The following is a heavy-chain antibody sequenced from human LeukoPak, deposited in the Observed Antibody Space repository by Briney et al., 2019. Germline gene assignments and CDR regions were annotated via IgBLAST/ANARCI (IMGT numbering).Heavy chain of an antibody. V-gene: IGHV3-30*18. D-gene: IGHD3-10*01. CDR2: ISYDGSNK. J-gene: IGHJ4*02. CDR1: GFTFSRFT. Sequence: GGSLRLSCAASGFTFSRFTMNWVRQAPGKGLEWVAVISYDGSNKYYADSVKGRFTISRDNSKNTLYLQMNSLRAEDTAVYYCAKDRLMVRGGTDYWGQGTLVTVSS. CDR3: AKDRLMVRGGTDY.